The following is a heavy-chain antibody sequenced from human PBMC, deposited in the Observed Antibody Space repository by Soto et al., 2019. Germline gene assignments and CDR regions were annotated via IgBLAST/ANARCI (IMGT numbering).Heavy chain of an antibody. V-gene: IGHV4-59*01. Sequence: SETLSLTCNVSGGTISAYYWSWIRQPPGKGLEWIGLVSYNGRTSYSPSLKSRVTISVDTPNRFSLKLDSLNAADTAVYYCARMITFRGVNFDYWGQRTQVT. CDR3: ARMITFRGVNFDY. CDR1: GGTISAYY. D-gene: IGHD3-16*01. J-gene: IGHJ4*02. CDR2: VSYNGRT.